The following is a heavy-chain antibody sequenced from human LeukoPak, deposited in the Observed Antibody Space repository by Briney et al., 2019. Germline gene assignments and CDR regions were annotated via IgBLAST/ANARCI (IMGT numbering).Heavy chain of an antibody. V-gene: IGHV3-21*01. CDR2: IGSGSSSM. J-gene: IGHJ4*02. D-gene: IGHD6-6*01. Sequence: GGSLRLSCAISGFTFRSYSMNWVRQAPGKGLEWVSSIGSGSSSMSYADSVKGRFTISRDNAKNSLYLQMNSLRAEDTAVYYCARGEQQLAPFDYWGQGTLVTVSS. CDR1: GFTFRSYS. CDR3: ARGEQQLAPFDY.